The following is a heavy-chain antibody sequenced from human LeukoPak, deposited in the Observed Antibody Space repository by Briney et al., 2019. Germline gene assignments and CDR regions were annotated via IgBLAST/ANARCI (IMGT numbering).Heavy chain of an antibody. CDR1: GFTFSSYG. CDR2: ISYDGSNK. CDR3: AKHYFGAVINGLDY. V-gene: IGHV3-30*18. Sequence: GGSLRLSCAASGFTFSSYGMHWVRQAPGKGLEWVAVISYDGSNKYYADSVKGRFTISRDNSKNTLYLQMNSLRAEDTAVYYCAKHYFGAVINGLDYWGQGTLVTVSS. D-gene: IGHD3-3*01. J-gene: IGHJ4*02.